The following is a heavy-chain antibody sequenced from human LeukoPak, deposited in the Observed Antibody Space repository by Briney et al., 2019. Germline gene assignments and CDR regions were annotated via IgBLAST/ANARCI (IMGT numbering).Heavy chain of an antibody. CDR1: GGTFSSYA. CDR3: ARDDYGVSMDV. Sequence: ASVKVSCKASGGTFSSYAISWVRQAPGQGLEWMGGIIPIFGTANYAQKFQGRVTMTRDMSTSTVYMELSSLRSEDTAVYYCARDDYGVSMDVWGKGTTVTVSS. V-gene: IGHV1-69*05. CDR2: IIPIFGTA. D-gene: IGHD4-17*01. J-gene: IGHJ6*03.